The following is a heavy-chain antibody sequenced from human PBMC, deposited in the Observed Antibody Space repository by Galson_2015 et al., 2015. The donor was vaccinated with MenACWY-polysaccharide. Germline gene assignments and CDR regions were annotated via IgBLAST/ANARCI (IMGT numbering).Heavy chain of an antibody. J-gene: IGHJ4*02. D-gene: IGHD2-21*01. CDR2: IKQDGSET. CDR1: GFIFSNCW. V-gene: IGHV3-7*01. Sequence: SLRLSCAASGFIFSNCWMSWVRQAPGKGLEWVANIKQDGSETYYVDSVKGRFTISRDNAKNSLYLQTNSLRVEDTAVYYCATDPYDSGDCYIAYDFWGQGTLVTVSS. CDR3: ATDPYDSGDCYIAYDF.